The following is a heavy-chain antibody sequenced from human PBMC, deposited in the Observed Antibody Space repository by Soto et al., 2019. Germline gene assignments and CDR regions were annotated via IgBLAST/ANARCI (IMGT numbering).Heavy chain of an antibody. CDR3: ARDLNPISSSGYPNWFDP. CDR2: INPSGGST. V-gene: IGHV1-46*01. J-gene: IGHJ5*02. D-gene: IGHD3-22*01. CDR1: GYTFTSYY. Sequence: ASVKVSCKASGYTFTSYYMHWVRQAPGQGLEWMGIINPSGGSTSYAQKFQGRVTMTRDTTTSTVYMELSSLRSEDTAVYYCARDLNPISSSGYPNWFDPWGQGTLVTVCS.